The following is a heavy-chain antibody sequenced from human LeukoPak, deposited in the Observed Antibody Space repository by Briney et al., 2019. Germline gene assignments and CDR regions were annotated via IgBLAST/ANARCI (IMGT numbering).Heavy chain of an antibody. CDR1: GYTFTSYY. CDR3: TGGVTAMDFDY. V-gene: IGHV1-46*03. CDR2: INPSGGST. D-gene: IGHD2-21*02. Sequence: GASVKVSCKASGYTFTSYYMHWVRQAPGQGLEWMGIINPSGGSTSYAQKFQGRVTMTRDMSTSTVYMELSSLRSEDTAVYYCTGGVTAMDFDYWGQGTLVTVSS. J-gene: IGHJ4*02.